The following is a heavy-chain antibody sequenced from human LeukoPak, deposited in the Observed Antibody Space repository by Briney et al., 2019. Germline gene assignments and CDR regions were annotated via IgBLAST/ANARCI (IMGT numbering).Heavy chain of an antibody. CDR2: IYSGGST. V-gene: IGHV3-66*04. CDR3: ARHKYDSSGYYGAFDI. D-gene: IGHD3-22*01. Sequence: GGSLRLSCAASGFTVSSNYMSWVRQAPGKGLEWVSVIYSGGSTYYADSVKGRFTISRDNSKNTLYLQMNSLRAEDTAVYYCARHKYDSSGYYGAFDIWGQGTMVTVSS. CDR1: GFTVSSNY. J-gene: IGHJ3*02.